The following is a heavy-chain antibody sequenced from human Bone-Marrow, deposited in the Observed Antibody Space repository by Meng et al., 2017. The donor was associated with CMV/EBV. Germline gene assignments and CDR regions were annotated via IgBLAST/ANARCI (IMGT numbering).Heavy chain of an antibody. CDR3: ARRYCSSTSCLIDY. Sequence: GESLKISCAASGFTFTNFEMNWVRQAPGKGLEWVSYISSSSSAIYYADSVKGRFTISRDNAKSSLFLQMNSLRAEDTAVYYCARRYCSSTSCLIDYWGQGTLVTVSS. V-gene: IGHV3-48*03. J-gene: IGHJ4*02. CDR1: GFTFTNFE. CDR2: ISSSSSAI. D-gene: IGHD2-2*01.